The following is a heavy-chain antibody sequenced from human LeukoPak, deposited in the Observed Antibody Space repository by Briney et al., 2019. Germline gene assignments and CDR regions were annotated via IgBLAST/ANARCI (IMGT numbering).Heavy chain of an antibody. V-gene: IGHV4-30-4*08. D-gene: IGHD3-10*01. Sequence: PSQTLSLTCTVSGGSISSGDYYWSWIRQPPGKGLEWIGYIYYSGSTYYSPSLKSRVAISVDTSKNQFSLKLSSVTAADTAVYYCASLYGSGSYSKLDYWGQGTLVTVSS. CDR1: GGSISSGDYY. CDR2: IYYSGST. J-gene: IGHJ4*02. CDR3: ASLYGSGSYSKLDY.